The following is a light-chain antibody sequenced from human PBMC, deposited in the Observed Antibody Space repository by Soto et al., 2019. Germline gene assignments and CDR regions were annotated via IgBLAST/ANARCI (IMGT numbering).Light chain of an antibody. J-gene: IGLJ1*01. Sequence: QSVLNQPPSASGSHGQSVTISCTGTSNDVGSYKYVSWYQQHPGKAPRLMIYEVSKRPSGVPDRFSGSKSGNTASLTVSGLQAEDEADYYCASYASKNSYVFGSGTKVTVL. CDR3: ASYASKNSYV. V-gene: IGLV2-8*01. CDR2: EVS. CDR1: SNDVGSYKY.